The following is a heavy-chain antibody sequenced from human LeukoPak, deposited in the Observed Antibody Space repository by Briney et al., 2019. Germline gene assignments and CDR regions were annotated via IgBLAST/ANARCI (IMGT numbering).Heavy chain of an antibody. CDR2: INPNSGGT. CDR3: ARAHGYCSGGSCYRSPYYYYYMDV. CDR1: GYTFTGYY. J-gene: IGHJ6*03. D-gene: IGHD2-15*01. V-gene: IGHV1-2*02. Sequence: ASVKVSCKASGYTFTGYYMHWVRQAPGQGLEWMGWINPNSGGTNYAQKSQGRVTMTRDTSISTAYMELSRLRSDDTAVYYCARAHGYCSGGSCYRSPYYYYYMDVWGKGTTVTVSS.